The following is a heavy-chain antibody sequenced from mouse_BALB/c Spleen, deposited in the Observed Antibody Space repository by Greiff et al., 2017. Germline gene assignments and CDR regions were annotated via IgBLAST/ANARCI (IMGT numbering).Heavy chain of an antibody. Sequence: QVQLQQSGAELVKPGASVKISCKASGYTFTSYWMNWVKQRPGQGLEWIGEIDPSDSYTNNNQKFKDKATLTVDKSSSTAYMQFSSLTSEDSAVYYCARWRTYDCDGYAMDYWGQGTSVTVSA. D-gene: IGHD2-4*01. V-gene: IGHV1S126*01. CDR2: IDPSDSYT. CDR1: GYTFTSYW. CDR3: ARWRTYDCDGYAMDY. J-gene: IGHJ4*01.